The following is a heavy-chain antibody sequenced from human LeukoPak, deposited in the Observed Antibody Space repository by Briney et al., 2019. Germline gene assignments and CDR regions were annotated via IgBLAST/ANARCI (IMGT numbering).Heavy chain of an antibody. CDR2: IHYSGSS. V-gene: IGHV4-39*01. CDR3: VRHISANTGYFDS. J-gene: IGHJ4*02. CDR1: DVSVGSGTYY. Sequence: SETLSLTCTISDVSVGSGTYYWGWIRQPPGKGLEWIGSIHYSGSSYYNPSLKSRAAIFVDTSRDQVSMDLSYVTAADTALYYCVRHISANTGYFDSCGQGTLVTVSS.